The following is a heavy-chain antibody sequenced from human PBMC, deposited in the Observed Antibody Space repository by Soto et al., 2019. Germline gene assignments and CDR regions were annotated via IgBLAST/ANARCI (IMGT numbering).Heavy chain of an antibody. J-gene: IGHJ6*02. CDR1: GFTFSSYA. Sequence: PGGSLRLSCAASGFTFSSYAMSWVRQAPGKGLEWVSAISGSGGSTYYADSVKGRFTISRDNSKNTLYLQMNSLRAEDTAVYYCAKASGSKFAYYYYGMDVWGQGTTVTVSS. CDR2: ISGSGGST. CDR3: AKASGSKFAYYYYGMDV. D-gene: IGHD1-26*01. V-gene: IGHV3-23*01.